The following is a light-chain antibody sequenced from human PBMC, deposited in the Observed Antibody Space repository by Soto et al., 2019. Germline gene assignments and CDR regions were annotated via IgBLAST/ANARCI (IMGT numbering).Light chain of an antibody. J-gene: IGKJ1*01. CDR1: RSVASNY. V-gene: IGKV3-20*01. Sequence: EIVMTQSPATLSVYPGERATLSCRGSRSVASNYLAWYQQKPGQAPRLLMYGISSRATGVPDRFSGSGSGTDFTLTISRLEPEDFAVYYCQQYTDWPLTFGQGTKVDIK. CDR2: GIS. CDR3: QQYTDWPLT.